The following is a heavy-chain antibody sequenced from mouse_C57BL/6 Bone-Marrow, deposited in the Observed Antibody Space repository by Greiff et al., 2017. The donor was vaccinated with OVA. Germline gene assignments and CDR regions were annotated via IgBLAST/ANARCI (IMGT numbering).Heavy chain of an antibody. CDR3: TRKGLAWFAY. CDR1: GYTFTDYE. D-gene: IGHD3-1*01. Sequence: VQLQESGAELVRPGASVTLSCKASGYTFTDYEMHWVKQTPVHGLEWIGAIDPETGGTAYNQKFKGKAILTAYKSSSTAYMELRSLTSEDSAVYYCTRKGLAWFAYWGQGTLVTVSA. CDR2: IDPETGGT. J-gene: IGHJ3*01. V-gene: IGHV1-15*01.